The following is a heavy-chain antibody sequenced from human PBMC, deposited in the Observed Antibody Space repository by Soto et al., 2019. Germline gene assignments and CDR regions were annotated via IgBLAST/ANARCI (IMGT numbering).Heavy chain of an antibody. CDR1: GGSVSGNTYY. J-gene: IGHJ4*02. V-gene: IGHV4-39*01. Sequence: SETLSLTCTVSGGSVSGNTYYWGWIRQPPGKGLEWIGTIYYGGSTYYNPSLKSRVAMSVDTSKNQFSLKLSSVTAADTAVYYCATVRAHYFDNWGQGILVTVSS. CDR3: ATVRAHYFDN. CDR2: IYYGGST.